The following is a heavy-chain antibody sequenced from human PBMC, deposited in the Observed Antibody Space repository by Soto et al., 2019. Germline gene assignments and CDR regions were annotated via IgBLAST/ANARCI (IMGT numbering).Heavy chain of an antibody. CDR3: ARVSVATPPHFDY. D-gene: IGHD5-12*01. CDR2: IYYSGST. J-gene: IGHJ4*02. Sequence: SETLSLTCTVSGGSISSYYWSWIRQPPGKGLEWIGYIYYSGSTNYNPSLKSRVTISVDTSKNQFSLKLSSVTAADTAVYYCARVSVATPPHFDYWGQGTLVTVSA. CDR1: GGSISSYY. V-gene: IGHV4-59*01.